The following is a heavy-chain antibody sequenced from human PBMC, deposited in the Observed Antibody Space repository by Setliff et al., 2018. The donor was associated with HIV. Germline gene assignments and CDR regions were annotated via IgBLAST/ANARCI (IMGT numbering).Heavy chain of an antibody. D-gene: IGHD2-8*02. CDR1: GYTFTGYH. J-gene: IGHJ3*01. Sequence: ASVKVSCKASGYTFTGYHMHWVRQAPGHELQLMGRIEPSSGGTNYIQKFQGRVTITRDTSIYTVYMELTGLTSDDTAVYYCARQDHSSVNTGSLYAFDVWGQGTMVTVSS. V-gene: IGHV1-2*06. CDR3: ARQDHSSVNTGSLYAFDV. CDR2: IEPSSGGT.